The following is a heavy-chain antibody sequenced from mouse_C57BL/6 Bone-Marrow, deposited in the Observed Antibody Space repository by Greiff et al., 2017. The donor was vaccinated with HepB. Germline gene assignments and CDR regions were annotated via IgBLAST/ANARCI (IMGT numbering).Heavy chain of an antibody. J-gene: IGHJ4*01. Sequence: EVNVVESGGGLVQPGGSLKLSCAASGFTFSDYYMYWVRQTPEKRLEWVAYISNGGGSTYYPDTVKGRFTISRDNAKNTLYLQMSRLKSEDTAMYYCARRSSFMDYWGQGTSVTVSS. D-gene: IGHD1-1*01. CDR3: ARRSSFMDY. V-gene: IGHV5-12*01. CDR2: ISNGGGST. CDR1: GFTFSDYY.